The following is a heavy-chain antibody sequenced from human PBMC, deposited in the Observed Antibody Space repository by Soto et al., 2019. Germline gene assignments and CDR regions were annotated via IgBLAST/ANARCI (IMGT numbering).Heavy chain of an antibody. CDR2: ISSRSDAI. CDR1: GFSFSDYS. Sequence: VQLVESGGGLVYPGGSLRLSCVGSGFSFSDYSINWVRQAPGKGLQWISYISSRSDAIHYADSVKGRFTVSRDNAKNAVFLQMNSLRDDDTAIYYCARDRDAYCSNGVCSGPYFDYWGRGTLVTVSS. D-gene: IGHD2-8*01. CDR3: ARDRDAYCSNGVCSGPYFDY. J-gene: IGHJ4*02. V-gene: IGHV3-48*02.